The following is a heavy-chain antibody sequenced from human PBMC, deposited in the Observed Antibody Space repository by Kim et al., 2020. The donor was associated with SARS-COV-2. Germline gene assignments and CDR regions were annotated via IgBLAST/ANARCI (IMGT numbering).Heavy chain of an antibody. Sequence: NPSLKSRVTMSVDSSNNQFSLKLSSVTAADTAVYYCATESSGWLPYYFDYWGQGTLVTVSS. V-gene: IGHV4-4*07. J-gene: IGHJ4*02. D-gene: IGHD6-19*01. CDR3: ATESSGWLPYYFDY.